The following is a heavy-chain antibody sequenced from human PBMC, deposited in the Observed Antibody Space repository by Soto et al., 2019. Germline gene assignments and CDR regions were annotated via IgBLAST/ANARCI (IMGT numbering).Heavy chain of an antibody. J-gene: IGHJ4*02. V-gene: IGHV3-23*01. CDR2: ISGSGGST. Sequence: EVQLLESGGGLVQPGGSLRLSCAASGFTFSSYAMSWVRQAPGKGLEWVSAISGSGGSTYYADSVKGRSTISRDNSKTSLYLQITSLRADDTAVYYCYYEPLGYWGQGTLVTVSS. CDR1: GFTFSSYA. CDR3: YYEPLGY. D-gene: IGHD3-22*01.